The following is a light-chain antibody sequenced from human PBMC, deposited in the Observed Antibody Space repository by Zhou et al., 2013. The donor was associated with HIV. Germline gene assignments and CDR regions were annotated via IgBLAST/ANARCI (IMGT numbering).Light chain of an antibody. CDR1: QSVSSN. CDR3: QQRSNWPPVT. J-gene: IGKJ4*01. CDR2: DAS. Sequence: EIVMTQSPATLSVSPGERATLSCRASQSVSSNLAWYQQKPGQAPRLLIYDASSRAPGIPDRFSGSGSGTDFTLNISSLEPEDFAVYYCQQRSNWPPVTFGGGTKVEIK. V-gene: IGKV3-11*01.